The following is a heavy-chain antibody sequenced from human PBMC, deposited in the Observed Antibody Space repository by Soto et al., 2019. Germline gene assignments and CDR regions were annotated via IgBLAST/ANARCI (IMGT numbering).Heavy chain of an antibody. Sequence: SETLSLTCAVYGGSFSGYYWSWIRQPPGKGLEWIGEINHSGSTNYNPSLKSRVTISVDTSKNQFSLKLSSVTAADTAVYYCARFLSARPNRHYFDYWGQGTLATSPQ. D-gene: IGHD2-2*01. CDR3: ARFLSARPNRHYFDY. J-gene: IGHJ4*02. V-gene: IGHV4-34*01. CDR1: GGSFSGYY. CDR2: INHSGST.